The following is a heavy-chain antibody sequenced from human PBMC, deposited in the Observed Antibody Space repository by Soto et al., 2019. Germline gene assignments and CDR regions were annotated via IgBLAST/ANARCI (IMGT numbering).Heavy chain of an antibody. CDR1: VRSISSSSYN. D-gene: IGHD3-3*01. J-gene: IGHJ5*02. CDR3: ARLAGDYEFWSGYSWFDP. V-gene: IGHV4-39*01. CDR2: IDYSGST. Sequence: SETLSLTCPVSVRSISSSSYNWGWIRQPPGRGREWIGSIDYSGSTSYNPTLKSRVHISVDTFKNQFSLELSSVTAADTAVYYCARLAGDYEFWSGYSWFDPWGQGTLVTVSS.